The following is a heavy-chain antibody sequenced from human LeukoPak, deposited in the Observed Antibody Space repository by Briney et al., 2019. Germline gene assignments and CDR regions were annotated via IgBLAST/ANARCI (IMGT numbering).Heavy chain of an antibody. CDR1: GGSISSSRDY. D-gene: IGHD3-3*01. CDR2: IYYSGST. J-gene: IGHJ4*02. Sequence: SETLSLTCTVSGGSISSSRDYWAWLRQPPGKGLEWIANIYYSGSTYYSPSLKSRVTISVDTSKNQFSLKLSSVTAADTAVYYCARYVFGVVIVWGQGTLVTVSS. V-gene: IGHV4-39*07. CDR3: ARYVFGVVIV.